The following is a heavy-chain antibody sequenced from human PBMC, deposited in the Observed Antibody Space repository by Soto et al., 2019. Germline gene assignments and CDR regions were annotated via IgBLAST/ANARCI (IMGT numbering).Heavy chain of an antibody. CDR1: GGTFSSYT. V-gene: IGHV1-69*08. D-gene: IGHD6-13*01. Sequence: QVQLVQSGAEVKKPGSSVKVSCKASGGTFSSYTISWVRQAPGQGLEWMGRIIPILGIANYAQKFQGRVTIIADKSTSTAYMELSSLRSEDTAVYYCARDCLDSSSCRHFDYWGQGTLVTVSS. CDR3: ARDCLDSSSCRHFDY. CDR2: IIPILGIA. J-gene: IGHJ4*02.